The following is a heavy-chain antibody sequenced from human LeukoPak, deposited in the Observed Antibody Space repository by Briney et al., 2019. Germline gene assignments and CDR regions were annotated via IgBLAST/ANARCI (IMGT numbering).Heavy chain of an antibody. CDR1: GGSISSYY. CDR2: IYYSGST. CDR3: ARDSPPQRD. J-gene: IGHJ4*02. Sequence: SETLSLTCTVSGGSISSYYWSWIRQPPGKGLEWIGYIYYSGSTNYNPSLKSRVTISVDTSKNQFSLKLSSVTAADTAVYYCARDSPPQRDWGQGTLVTVSS. V-gene: IGHV4-59*01. D-gene: IGHD2-21*01.